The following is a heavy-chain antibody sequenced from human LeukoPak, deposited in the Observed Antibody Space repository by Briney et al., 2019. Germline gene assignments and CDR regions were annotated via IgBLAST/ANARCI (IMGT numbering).Heavy chain of an antibody. CDR2: TSGSGSTT. D-gene: IGHD3-10*01. CDR1: GFTFSSYA. CDR3: AKAEGSGNQPFDY. J-gene: IGHJ4*02. V-gene: IGHV3-23*01. Sequence: PGGSLRLSCAASGFTFSSYAMSWVRQAPGKGLEWVSATSGSGSTTYYADSVKGRFTFPRDNSKNTLFLQMNSLRAEDTAVYFCAKAEGSGNQPFDYWGQGNLVTVSS.